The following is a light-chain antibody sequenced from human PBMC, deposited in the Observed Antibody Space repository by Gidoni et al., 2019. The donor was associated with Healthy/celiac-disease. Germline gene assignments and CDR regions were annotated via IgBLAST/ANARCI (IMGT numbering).Light chain of an antibody. CDR2: GAS. CDR3: QQYNNWPPLT. J-gene: IGKJ4*01. V-gene: IGKV3-15*01. CDR1: PSVSSN. Sequence: EIVMTQSPATLSVSPGERATLSCRASPSVSSNLAWYQQKPGQAHRLLIYGASTRATGIPARFSGSGSGTEFTLTISSLQSEDFAVYYCQQYNNWPPLTFGGGTKVEIK.